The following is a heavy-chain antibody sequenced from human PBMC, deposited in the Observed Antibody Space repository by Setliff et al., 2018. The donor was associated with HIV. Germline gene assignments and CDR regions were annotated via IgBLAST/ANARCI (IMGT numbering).Heavy chain of an antibody. Sequence: GGSLRLSCAASGFRFRSYWMSWVRQSPGKGLESVANVKQDGSDKYYVDSVKGRFTISRDNAKNSLYLQMNSLRAEDTAMYYCARVMGGYYDSSQYMDVWGKGTTVTVSS. CDR2: VKQDGSDK. CDR3: ARVMGGYYDSSQYMDV. D-gene: IGHD3-22*01. CDR1: GFRFRSYW. J-gene: IGHJ6*03. V-gene: IGHV3-7*01.